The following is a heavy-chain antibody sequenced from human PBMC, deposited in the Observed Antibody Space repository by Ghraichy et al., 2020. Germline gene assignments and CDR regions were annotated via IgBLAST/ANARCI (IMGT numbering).Heavy chain of an antibody. CDR3: ARDRQQLAIIDY. V-gene: IGHV3-30*04. J-gene: IGHJ4*02. D-gene: IGHD6-13*01. CDR1: GFTFSSYA. Sequence: LSLTCAASGFTFSSYAMHWVRQAPGKGLEWVAVISYDGSNKYYADSVKGRFTISRDNSKNTLYLQMNSLRAEDTTVYYCARDRQQLAIIDYWGQGTLVTVSS. CDR2: ISYDGSNK.